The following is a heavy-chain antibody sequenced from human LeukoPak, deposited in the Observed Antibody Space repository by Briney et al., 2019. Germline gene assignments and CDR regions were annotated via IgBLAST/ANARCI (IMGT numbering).Heavy chain of an antibody. D-gene: IGHD3-22*01. CDR3: ARVPYDSSGYYLMGFDP. V-gene: IGHV3-7*01. Sequence: PGGSLRLSCAASGFSFSSYWMTWVRQAPGKGLEWVANLKQDGSEKYYVDSVKGRFTISRDNAKNSLYLQMNSLRAEDTAVYYYARVPYDSSGYYLMGFDPWGQGTLVTVSS. J-gene: IGHJ5*02. CDR1: GFSFSSYW. CDR2: LKQDGSEK.